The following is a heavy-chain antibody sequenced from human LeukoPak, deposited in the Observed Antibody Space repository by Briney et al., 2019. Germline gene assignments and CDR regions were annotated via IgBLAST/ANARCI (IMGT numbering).Heavy chain of an antibody. D-gene: IGHD3-10*01. CDR2: IYYSGST. CDR3: ARGRSVAGGYGSPGLDY. J-gene: IGHJ4*02. Sequence: SETLSLTCTVSGGSISSYYWSWIRQPPGKGLEWIGEIYYSGSTNYNPSLKSRVSISVDKSKNQFSLKVNSATAADTAVYFCARGRSVAGGYGSPGLDYWGQGTLVTVSS. CDR1: GGSISSYY. V-gene: IGHV4-59*12.